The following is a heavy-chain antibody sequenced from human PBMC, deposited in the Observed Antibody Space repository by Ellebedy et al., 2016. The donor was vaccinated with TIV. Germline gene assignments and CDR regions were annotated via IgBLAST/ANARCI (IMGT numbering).Heavy chain of an antibody. D-gene: IGHD3-10*01. J-gene: IGHJ4*02. CDR2: ISSGSGGGT. CDR1: GFTFSSYA. V-gene: IGHV3-23*01. CDR3: AKVGGEYYGSGSYPQY. Sequence: GESLKISCAASGFTFSSYAMSWVRQAPGKGLDWVSAISSGSGGGTYYSDSVKGRFTISRDNSKSTLYLQMNSLRAEDTAVYYCAKVGGEYYGSGSYPQYWGQGTLVTVSS.